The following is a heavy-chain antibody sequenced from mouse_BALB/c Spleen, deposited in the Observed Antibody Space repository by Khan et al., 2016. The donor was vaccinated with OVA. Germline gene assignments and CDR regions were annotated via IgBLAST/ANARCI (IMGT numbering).Heavy chain of an antibody. CDR2: IHPSDSDT. J-gene: IGHJ1*01. D-gene: IGHD1-2*01. V-gene: IGHV1-69*02. CDR3: ARGDTASYWYFDV. Sequence: QVQLQQSGAELVRPGASVKLSCKASGYSFTSYWMNWVKPRPGQGLEWIGLIHPSDSDTRLNQKFKDKATLTVDKSSSTAYMQLSSPTSEDSAVYYCARGDTASYWYFDVWGAGTTVTVSS. CDR1: GYSFTSYW.